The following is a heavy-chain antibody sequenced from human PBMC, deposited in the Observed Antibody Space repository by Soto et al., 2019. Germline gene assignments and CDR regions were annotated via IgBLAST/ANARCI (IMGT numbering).Heavy chain of an antibody. Sequence: EVQLVESGGGLVQPGGSLRLSCEASRGAFGDYWMHWVRQAPGKGLVWVSRINRDANYIIYADSVKGRFTDSRDNAKNKVWLQKNSLSVEDSGVYYCARGVPQYWYDSWGQGTLVTVSS. V-gene: IGHV3-74*01. J-gene: IGHJ5*01. CDR3: ARGVPQYWYDS. CDR2: INRDANYI. CDR1: RGAFGDYW. D-gene: IGHD3-10*02.